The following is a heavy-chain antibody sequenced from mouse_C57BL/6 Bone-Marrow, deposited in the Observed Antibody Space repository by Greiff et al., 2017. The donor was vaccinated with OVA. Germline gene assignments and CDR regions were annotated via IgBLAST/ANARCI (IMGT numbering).Heavy chain of an antibody. CDR1: GFSLTSYG. Sequence: QVQPQQSGPGLVAPSQSLSITCTVSGFSLTSYGLRWVRPPPGNGLEWLGVIWGDGSTNSHSARISRLSSSKDTSKSQVFLKLNSLQTDDTATYYCAKEHGLRYYWYFDVWGTGTTVTVSS. D-gene: IGHD1-1*01. V-gene: IGHV2-3*01. CDR3: AKEHGLRYYWYFDV. J-gene: IGHJ1*03. CDR2: IWGDGST.